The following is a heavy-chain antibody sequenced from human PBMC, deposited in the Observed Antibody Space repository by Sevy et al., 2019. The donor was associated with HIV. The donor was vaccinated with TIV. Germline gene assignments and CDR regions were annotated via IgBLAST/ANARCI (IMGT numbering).Heavy chain of an antibody. CDR1: GYTLNKLS. CDR3: AATKDYYESSGPPFDY. D-gene: IGHD3-22*01. J-gene: IGHJ4*02. V-gene: IGHV1-24*01. CDR2: FDPEDGET. Sequence: ASVKVSCKVSGYTLNKLSMHWVRQAPGKGLEWMGSFDPEDGETFYAQKFQGRVTMTEDTSTDTAYMELSSLRSGDTAVYYCAATKDYYESSGPPFDYWGQGTLVTVSS.